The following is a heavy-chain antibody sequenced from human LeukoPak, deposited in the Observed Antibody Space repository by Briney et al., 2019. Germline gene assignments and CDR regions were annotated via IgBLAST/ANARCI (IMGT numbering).Heavy chain of an antibody. CDR3: AKDRSCTNDICHGDFDY. J-gene: IGHJ4*02. CDR1: GFTFSSYA. Sequence: GGSLRLSCAASGFTFSSYAVSWVRQAPGKGLEWVSSISGSGSTYSADSVKGRFTISRDNSKNTLYLQMNSLRAEDTALYYCAKDRSCTNDICHGDFDYWGQGTLVSLSS. V-gene: IGHV3-23*01. D-gene: IGHD2-8*01. CDR2: ISGSGST.